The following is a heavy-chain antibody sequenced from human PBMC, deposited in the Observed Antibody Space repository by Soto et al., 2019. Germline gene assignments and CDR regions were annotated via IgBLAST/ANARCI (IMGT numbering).Heavy chain of an antibody. Sequence: GESLKICSKGFGYSFTSYWSGWVPQRTGKRLEWMRIIYPDDSDTSYRPSLPGQFTISVDKSGSIAYLQWTSLHPSDTAIYCGVRQTWVQSWGAMSYFNYWGRGTQVTVSS. J-gene: IGHJ4*03. CDR2: IYPDDSDT. CDR3: VRQTWVQSWGAMSYFNY. D-gene: IGHD1-1*01. V-gene: IGHV5-51*01. CDR1: GYSFTSYW.